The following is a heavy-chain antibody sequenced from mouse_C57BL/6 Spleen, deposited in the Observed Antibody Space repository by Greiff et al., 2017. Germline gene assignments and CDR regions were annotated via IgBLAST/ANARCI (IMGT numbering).Heavy chain of an antibody. CDR3: TGEFLASTTVVASSWYFGV. D-gene: IGHD1-1*01. J-gene: IGHJ1*03. Sequence: EVMLVESGEGLVKPGGSLKLSCAASGFTFSSYAMSWVRQTPEKRLEWVAYISSGGDYIYYADTVKGRFTLSRDNARDTLYLQMSSLKSEDTAMYYCTGEFLASTTVVASSWYFGVWGTGTTVTVSS. CDR1: GFTFSSYA. CDR2: ISSGGDYI. V-gene: IGHV5-9-1*02.